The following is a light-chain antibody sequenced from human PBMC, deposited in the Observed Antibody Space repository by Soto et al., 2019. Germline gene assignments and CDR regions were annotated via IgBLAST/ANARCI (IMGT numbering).Light chain of an antibody. J-gene: IGKJ1*01. V-gene: IGKV3-20*01. CDR3: QQYGSSPLT. Sequence: ETVLTQSPGTLSLSPGEGATLSCRASQRITSNYLAWYQQKPGQAPRLLIYGASSRATGIPDRFSGSGSGTDFSLTISRLEPEDFAVYYCQQYGSSPLTFGQGTK. CDR2: GAS. CDR1: QRITSNY.